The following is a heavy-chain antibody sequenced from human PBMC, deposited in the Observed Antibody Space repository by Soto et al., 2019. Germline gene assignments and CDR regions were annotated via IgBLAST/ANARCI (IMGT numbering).Heavy chain of an antibody. CDR3: AKGTTVTENWFDP. J-gene: IGHJ5*02. CDR2: IYSGGST. Sequence: GGSLRLSCAASGFSFSTYLMSWVRQAPGKGLEWVSVIYSGGSTYYADSVKGRFTISRDNSKNTLYLQMNSLRAEDTAVYYCAKGTTVTENWFDPWGQGTLVTVSS. D-gene: IGHD4-4*01. V-gene: IGHV3-53*01. CDR1: GFSFSTYL.